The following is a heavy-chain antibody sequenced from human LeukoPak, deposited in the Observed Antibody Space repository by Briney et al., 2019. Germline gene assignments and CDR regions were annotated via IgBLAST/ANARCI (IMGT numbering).Heavy chain of an antibody. J-gene: IGHJ4*02. CDR1: GFTFSSYA. V-gene: IGHV3-23*01. CDR2: ISGSGDST. Sequence: GGSLRLSCAASGFTFSSYAMTWVRQAPGKGLEWVSAISGSGDSTYYADSVKGLFTISRDNSKNTLYLQMNSLRAEDGAIYYCAKLHCSGGSCYGSDSWGQGTLVIVSS. CDR3: AKLHCSGGSCYGSDS. D-gene: IGHD2-15*01.